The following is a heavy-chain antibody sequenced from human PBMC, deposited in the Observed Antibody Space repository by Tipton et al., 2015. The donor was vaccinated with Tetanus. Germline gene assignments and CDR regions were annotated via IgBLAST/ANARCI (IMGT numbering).Heavy chain of an antibody. J-gene: IGHJ3*02. Sequence: SLRLSCAASGFTFSIYWMHWVRQAPGKGLVWVSRISSDGSSTSYADSVKGRITISRDNAKNTLYLQMNSLRVEDTVVYYCARAQGWNGDAFDIWGQGTMVSVSS. D-gene: IGHD1-1*01. V-gene: IGHV3-74*01. CDR2: ISSDGSST. CDR3: ARAQGWNGDAFDI. CDR1: GFTFSIYW.